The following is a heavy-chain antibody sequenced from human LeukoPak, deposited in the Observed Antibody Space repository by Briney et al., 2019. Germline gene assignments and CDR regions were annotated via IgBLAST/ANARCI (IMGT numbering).Heavy chain of an antibody. CDR2: ITLNSGDT. CDR1: RHTFTVYY. CDR3: ARDRTHYYESSGYYSRWEY. Sequence: ASVKVSCKASRHTFTVYYIHWVRQAPGQGLEWMGWITLNSGDTKYAQKFQGRVTMTSDTSITTAYMELSRLKFDDTAMYYCARDRTHYYESSGYYSRWEYWGQGTLVTVSS. J-gene: IGHJ4*02. V-gene: IGHV1-2*02. D-gene: IGHD3-22*01.